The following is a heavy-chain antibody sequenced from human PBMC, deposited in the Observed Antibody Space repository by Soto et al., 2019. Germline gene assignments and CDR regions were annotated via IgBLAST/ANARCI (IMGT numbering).Heavy chain of an antibody. D-gene: IGHD6-13*01. J-gene: IGHJ6*02. CDR2: INSDGSST. CDR1: GFTFSSYW. Sequence: SCKASGFTFSSYWMHWVRQAPGKGLVWVSRINSDGSSTSYADSVKGRFTISRDNAKNTLYLQMNSLRAEDTAVYYCARGVRSSSWQNYYYYYGMDVWGQGTTVTVSS. V-gene: IGHV3-74*01. CDR3: ARGVRSSSWQNYYYYYGMDV.